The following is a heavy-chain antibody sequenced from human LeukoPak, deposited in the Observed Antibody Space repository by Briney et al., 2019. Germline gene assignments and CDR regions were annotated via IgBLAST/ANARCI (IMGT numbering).Heavy chain of an antibody. V-gene: IGHV5-51*01. J-gene: IGHJ4*02. D-gene: IGHD6-13*01. Sequence: GESLKISCKGSGYSFTTYWIAWVRQMPGKDLEWMGMIYPSDSDTTYSPSFQGQVSISADKSITTAYLQWSSLKASDSAMYYCARPTGYSSSWYVGYWGQGTLVTVSS. CDR3: ARPTGYSSSWYVGY. CDR1: GYSFTTYW. CDR2: IYPSDSDT.